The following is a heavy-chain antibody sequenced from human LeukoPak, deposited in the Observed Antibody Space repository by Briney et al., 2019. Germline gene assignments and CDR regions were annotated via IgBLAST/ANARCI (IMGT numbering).Heavy chain of an antibody. CDR3: ARPASDRKYYFDY. J-gene: IGHJ4*02. D-gene: IGHD1-14*01. CDR1: GFTFSSYA. V-gene: IGHV3-30-3*01. Sequence: GGSLRLSCAASGFTFSSYAMHWVRQAPGKGLEWVAVISCDGSNKYYADSVKGRFTISRDNSKNTLYLQMNSLRAEDTAVYYCARPASDRKYYFDYWGQGTLVTVSS. CDR2: ISCDGSNK.